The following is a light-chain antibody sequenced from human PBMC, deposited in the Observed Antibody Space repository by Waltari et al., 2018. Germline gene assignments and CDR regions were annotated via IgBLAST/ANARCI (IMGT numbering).Light chain of an antibody. CDR3: CSYAGSYTLVV. V-gene: IGLV2-11*01. CDR2: DVS. Sequence: QSALTQPRTVSGSPGQSVTIPCTGTSRDVGGSNYVSWSQQHPGKAPKLMIYDVSKRPSGVPDRFSGSKSGNTASLTISGLQAEDEADYYCCSYAGSYTLVVFGGGTKLTVL. CDR1: SRDVGGSNY. J-gene: IGLJ2*01.